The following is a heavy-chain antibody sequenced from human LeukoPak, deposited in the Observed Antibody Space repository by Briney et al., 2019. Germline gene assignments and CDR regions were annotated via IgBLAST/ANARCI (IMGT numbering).Heavy chain of an antibody. V-gene: IGHV4-4*07. CDR1: GCSISSYY. J-gene: IGHJ6*03. CDR2: MYTSGST. Sequence: PSETLSLTCTVSGCSISSYYWSWIRQPAGKGLEWIGRMYTSGSTNYNPSLKSRGTMSVDTSKKPFSLKLRSVTAADTAVYYCAREGVTVPTFKGYYYMDVWGKGTTVTISS. CDR3: AREGVTVPTFKGYYYMDV. D-gene: IGHD4-17*01.